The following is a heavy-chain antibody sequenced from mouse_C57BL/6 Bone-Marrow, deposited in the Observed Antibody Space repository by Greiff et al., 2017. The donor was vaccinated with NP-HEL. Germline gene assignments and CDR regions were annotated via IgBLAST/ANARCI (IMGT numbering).Heavy chain of an antibody. CDR2: IRNKANGYTT. CDR1: GFTFTDYY. J-gene: IGHJ1*03. V-gene: IGHV7-3*01. D-gene: IGHD2-5*01. CDR3: ARDAEGPYSNYFYWYFDV. Sequence: EVKLVESGGGLVQPGGSLSLSCAASGFTFTDYYMSWVRQPPGKALEWLGFIRNKANGYTTEYSASVKGRFTISRDNSQSILYLQMNALRAEDTAIYYCARDAEGPYSNYFYWYFDVWGTGTTVTVSS.